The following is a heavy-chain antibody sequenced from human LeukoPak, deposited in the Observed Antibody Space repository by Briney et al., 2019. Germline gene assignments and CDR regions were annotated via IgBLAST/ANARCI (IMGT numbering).Heavy chain of an antibody. CDR2: INHSGST. V-gene: IGHV4-34*01. J-gene: IGHJ3*02. CDR1: GGSFSGYY. Sequence: SETLSLTCAVYGGSFSGYYWSWIRQPPGKGLEWIGEINHSGSTNYNPSLKSRVTISVDTSKNQFSLKLSSVTAADTAVYYCAKFVTGIHSAFDIWGQGTMVTVSS. D-gene: IGHD6-6*01. CDR3: AKFVTGIHSAFDI.